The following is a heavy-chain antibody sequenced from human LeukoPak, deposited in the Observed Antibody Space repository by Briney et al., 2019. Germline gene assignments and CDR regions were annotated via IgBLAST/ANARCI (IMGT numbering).Heavy chain of an antibody. V-gene: IGHV4-38-2*02. CDR1: DFSITRGYH. CDR2: IYHSGST. CDR3: ARTNRYSGYEFFDY. Sequence: PSETLSLTCTVSDFSITRGYHWGWIRQPPEKGLDWIGMIYHSGSTYYSPSLKSRLTISVDTSKNQFSLKLNSVTAADTAVYYCARTNRYSGYEFFDYWGQGTLVTVSS. J-gene: IGHJ4*02. D-gene: IGHD5-12*01.